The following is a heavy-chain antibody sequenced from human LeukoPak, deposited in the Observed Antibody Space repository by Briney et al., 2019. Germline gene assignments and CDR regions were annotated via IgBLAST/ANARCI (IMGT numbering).Heavy chain of an antibody. D-gene: IGHD3-16*01. Sequence: GESLKISCKGSGYSFTSYWIGWVRQMPGKGLEWMGVISPGDSGIRYSPSFQGQVTISVDKSISTAYLQWSSLKASDSAMYYCAAGGASAPWGQGTLVTVSS. V-gene: IGHV5-51*01. J-gene: IGHJ5*02. CDR3: AAGGASAP. CDR1: GYSFTSYW. CDR2: ISPGDSGI.